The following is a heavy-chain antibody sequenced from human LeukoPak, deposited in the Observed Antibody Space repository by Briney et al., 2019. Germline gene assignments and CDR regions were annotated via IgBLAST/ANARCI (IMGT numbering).Heavy chain of an antibody. Sequence: GGSLRLSCAASGFTFSSYGMHWVRQAPGKGLEWVAVISYDGSNKYYADSVKGRFTISRDNSKNTLYLQMNSLRAEDTAVYYCAVLEDSSSWYRPYYYYGMDVWGQGTTVTVSS. CDR3: AVLEDSSSWYRPYYYYGMDV. V-gene: IGHV3-30*03. CDR2: ISYDGSNK. D-gene: IGHD6-13*01. CDR1: GFTFSSYG. J-gene: IGHJ6*02.